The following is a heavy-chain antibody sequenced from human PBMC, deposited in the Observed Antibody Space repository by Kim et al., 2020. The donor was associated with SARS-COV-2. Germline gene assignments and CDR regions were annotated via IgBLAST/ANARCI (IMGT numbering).Heavy chain of an antibody. J-gene: IGHJ6*03. CDR2: IYTSGST. V-gene: IGHV4-4*07. D-gene: IGHD1-26*01. CDR1: GGSISSYY. Sequence: SETLSLTCTVSGGSISSYYWSWIRQPAGKGLEWIGRIYTSGSTNYNPSLKSRVTMSVDTSKNQFSLKLSSVTAADTAVYYCARAWSSGYYYYYYMDVWGKGTTVTVSS. CDR3: ARAWSSGYYYYYYMDV.